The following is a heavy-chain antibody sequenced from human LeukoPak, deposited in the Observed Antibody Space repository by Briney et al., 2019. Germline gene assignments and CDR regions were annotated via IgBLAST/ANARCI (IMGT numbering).Heavy chain of an antibody. J-gene: IGHJ6*03. CDR1: GGSFSGYY. CDR3: ARLGLWFGELRYYYYYYMDV. V-gene: IGHV4-34*01. D-gene: IGHD3-10*01. CDR2: INHSGST. Sequence: PSETLSLTCAVYGGSFSGYYWSWTRQPPGKGLEWIGEINHSGSTNYNPSLKSRVTISVDTSKNQFSLKLSSVTAADTAVYYCARLGLWFGELRYYYYYYMDVWGKGTTVTISS.